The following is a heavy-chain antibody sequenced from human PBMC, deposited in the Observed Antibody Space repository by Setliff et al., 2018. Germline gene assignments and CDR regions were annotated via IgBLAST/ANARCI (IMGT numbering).Heavy chain of an antibody. Sequence: PSETLSLTCTVSDGSLSTYYWSWIRQPPGKGLEFIGYVYYSGTANYSPSLKSRVTMSVDKSKNQFSLKLTSVTAADMAVYYCARGLEGEDYFYYMDVWGKGNTVTVSS. J-gene: IGHJ6*03. CDR3: ARGLEGEDYFYYMDV. V-gene: IGHV4-59*12. CDR2: VYYSGTA. CDR1: DGSLSTYY. D-gene: IGHD2-21*01.